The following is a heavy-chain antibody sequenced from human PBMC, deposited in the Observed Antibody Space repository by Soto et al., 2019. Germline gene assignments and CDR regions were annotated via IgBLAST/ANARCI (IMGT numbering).Heavy chain of an antibody. CDR2: ISYSGST. D-gene: IGHD6-13*01. CDR3: ARDLSSSWPPSFYMDV. Sequence: SETLSLTCSVSGGSVTSNVFFWGFIRQSPGQGLEWIAYISYSGSTYYNPSLKSRATVSVDTSKNQFSLKLSSVTAADTAVYYCARDLSSSWPPSFYMDVWGKGTTVTVSS. V-gene: IGHV4-39*07. CDR1: GGSVTSNVFF. J-gene: IGHJ6*03.